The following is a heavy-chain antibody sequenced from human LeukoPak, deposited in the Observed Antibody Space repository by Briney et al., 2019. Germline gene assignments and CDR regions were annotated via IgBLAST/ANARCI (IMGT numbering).Heavy chain of an antibody. CDR1: GYTFTSYG. D-gene: IGHD6-13*01. CDR2: MNPNSGNT. V-gene: IGHV1-8*02. J-gene: IGHJ6*02. Sequence: ASVKVSCKASGYTFTSYGINWVRQATGQGLEWMGWMNPNSGNTGYAQKFQGRVTMTRNTSISTAYMELSSLRSEDTAVYYCARGDSSSWSPFYYYYGMDVWGQGTTVTVSS. CDR3: ARGDSSSWSPFYYYYGMDV.